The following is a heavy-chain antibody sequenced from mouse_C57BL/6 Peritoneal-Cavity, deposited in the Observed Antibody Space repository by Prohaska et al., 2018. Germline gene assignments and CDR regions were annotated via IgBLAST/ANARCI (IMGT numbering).Heavy chain of an antibody. V-gene: IGHV1-26*01. J-gene: IGHJ4*01. CDR3: ASDGNLDDYAMDY. CDR1: GYTFTDYY. Sequence: PGASVKISCKASGYTFTDYYINWVKQSHGKSLEWIGDINPNNGGTSYNHKFKGKASLTVDKSSSTAYMELRRLTSEDSAVYYCASDGNLDDYAMDYWGQGTSVTVSS. CDR2: INPNNGGT. D-gene: IGHD2-1*01.